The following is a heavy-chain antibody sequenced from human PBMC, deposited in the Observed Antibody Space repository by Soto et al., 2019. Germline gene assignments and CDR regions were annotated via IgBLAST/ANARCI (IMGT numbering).Heavy chain of an antibody. V-gene: IGHV4-31*03. Sequence: QVQLQESGPGLVKPSQTLSLTCTVSGGSISSGGYYWSWIRQHPGKGLEWIGYIYYSGSTYYNPSPKNRVTISVDTSKDQSSLKLGSVTAADTAVYYCASYSSSWPSRGYFQHWGQGTLVTVSS. D-gene: IGHD6-13*01. CDR3: ASYSSSWPSRGYFQH. CDR1: GGSISSGGYY. CDR2: IYYSGST. J-gene: IGHJ1*01.